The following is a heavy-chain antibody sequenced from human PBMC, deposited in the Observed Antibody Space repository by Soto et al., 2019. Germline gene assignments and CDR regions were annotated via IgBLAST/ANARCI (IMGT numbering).Heavy chain of an antibody. D-gene: IGHD6-19*01. J-gene: IGHJ4*02. CDR1: RGSFSGYY. Sequence: QVQLQQWGAGLLKPSETLSLTCAVYRGSFSGYYWIWIRQPPGKGLEWIGEINHSGSTNYNPSLKSRVTMSVDTSTNQFSLKLSSVTAADTAVYYCARGGSWLYPDYWGQGTLVTFSS. CDR2: INHSGST. V-gene: IGHV4-34*01. CDR3: ARGGSWLYPDY.